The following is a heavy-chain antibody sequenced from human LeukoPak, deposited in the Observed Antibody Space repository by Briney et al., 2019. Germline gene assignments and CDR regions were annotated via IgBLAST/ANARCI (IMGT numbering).Heavy chain of an antibody. J-gene: IGHJ6*03. CDR1: GGSISTYL. D-gene: IGHD6-13*01. CDR2: IYYSGST. CDR3: ARTIAAAYYYYYMDV. Sequence: SETLSLTCTVSGGSISTYLWSWIRQPPGKGLEWIGYIYYSGSTNYNPSLKSRVTISLDTSKNQFSLKLSSVTAADTAVYYCARTIAAAYYYYYMDVWGKGTTVTISS. V-gene: IGHV4-59*12.